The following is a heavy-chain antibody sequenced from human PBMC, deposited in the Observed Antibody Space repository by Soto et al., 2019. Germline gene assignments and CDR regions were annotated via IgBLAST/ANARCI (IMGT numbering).Heavy chain of an antibody. Sequence: QVQLVQSGAEVRQPGSAVKVSCKGSGDTFNSFGINWVRQAPGQGLEWIGSIIPIFGTTFYAQNFRDRVTFTAEESTRTASMERSSLTSEDTALYYCAKEAGGSYTHNCFDACGQVTLGNFSS. CDR3: AKEAGGSYTHNCFDA. CDR2: IIPIFGTT. D-gene: IGHD1-26*01. V-gene: IGHV1-69*18. CDR1: GDTFNSFG. J-gene: IGHJ5*02.